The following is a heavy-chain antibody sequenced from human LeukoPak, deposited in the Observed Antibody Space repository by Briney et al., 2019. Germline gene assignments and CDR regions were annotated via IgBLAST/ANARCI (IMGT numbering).Heavy chain of an antibody. D-gene: IGHD3-22*01. CDR2: IYHSGST. J-gene: IGHJ6*03. Sequence: SETLSLTCAVSGYSIISGYYWGWIRQPPGKGLDGIGSIYHSGSTYYNPSLKSRVTISVDTSKNQFSLKLSSVTAADTAVYECARGQGHYYDSSGYYYYYMDVWGKGTTVTVSS. CDR3: ARGQGHYYDSSGYYYYYMDV. V-gene: IGHV4-38-2*01. CDR1: GYSIISGYY.